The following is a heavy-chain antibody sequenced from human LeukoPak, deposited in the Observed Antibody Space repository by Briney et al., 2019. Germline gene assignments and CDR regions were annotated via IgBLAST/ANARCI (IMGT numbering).Heavy chain of an antibody. CDR3: AKADSSGWPNYYYYGMDV. D-gene: IGHD6-19*01. CDR1: GFTFSSYA. V-gene: IGHV3-23*01. J-gene: IGHJ6*02. CDR2: ISGSGGST. Sequence: GGSLRLSCAASGFTFSSYAMSWVRQAPGKGLEWVSAISGSGGSTYYADSVKGRFTISRDNSKNTLYLQMNSLRAEDTAVCYCAKADSSGWPNYYYYGMDVWGQGTTVTVSS.